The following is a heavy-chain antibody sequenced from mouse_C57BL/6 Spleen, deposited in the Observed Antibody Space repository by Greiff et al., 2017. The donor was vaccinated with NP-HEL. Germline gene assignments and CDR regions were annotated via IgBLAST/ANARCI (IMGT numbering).Heavy chain of an antibody. CDR1: GYTFTDYN. V-gene: IGHV1-18*01. CDR2: INPNNGGT. J-gene: IGHJ1*03. Sequence: EVKVVESGPELVKPGASVKIPCKASGYTFTDYNMDWVKQSHGKSLEWIGDINPNNGGTIYNQKFKGKATLTVDKSSSTAYMELRSLTSEDTAVYYCAIGNWYFDVWGTGTTVTVSS. CDR3: AIGNWYFDV. D-gene: IGHD2-14*01.